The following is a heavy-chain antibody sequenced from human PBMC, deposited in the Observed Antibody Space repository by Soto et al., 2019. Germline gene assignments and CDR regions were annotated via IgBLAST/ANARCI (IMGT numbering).Heavy chain of an antibody. J-gene: IGHJ4*02. CDR1: GGSITRNNHY. CDR3: ARLGSSGWYQGSYFDY. CDR2: ILYRGST. D-gene: IGHD6-19*01. V-gene: IGHV4-39*01. Sequence: QLQLQESGPGLVKPSETLSLTCIVSGGSITRNNHYWGWIRQSPGKGLEWIGSILYRGSTNYNPSLKCRVTLSVETSKIQFSLKMSSVTAADTALYYCARLGSSGWYQGSYFDYWGQGTLVTVSS.